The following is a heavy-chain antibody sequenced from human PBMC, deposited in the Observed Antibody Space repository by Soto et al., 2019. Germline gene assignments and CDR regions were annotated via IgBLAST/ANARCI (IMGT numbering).Heavy chain of an antibody. CDR3: AREKNVLRYFDWWSPYYFDY. V-gene: IGHV3-30-3*01. D-gene: IGHD3-9*01. CDR1: GFTFSSYA. Sequence: PGESLKISCAASGFTFSSYAMHWVRQAPGKGLEWVAVISYDGSNKYYADSVKGRFTISRDNSKNTLYLQMNSLRAEDTAVYYCAREKNVLRYFDWWSPYYFDYWGQGTLVTVSS. CDR2: ISYDGSNK. J-gene: IGHJ4*02.